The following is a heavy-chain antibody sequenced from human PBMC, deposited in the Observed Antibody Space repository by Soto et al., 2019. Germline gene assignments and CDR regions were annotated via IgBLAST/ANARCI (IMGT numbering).Heavy chain of an antibody. CDR3: ARDLGYSYGWYFDY. D-gene: IGHD5-18*01. CDR2: TYYRSKWYN. Sequence: SQTLSLTCAISGDSVPSNSAAWNWIRQSPSRGLEWLGRTYYRSKWYNDYAVSVKSRITINPDTSKNQFSLQLNSVPPEDTAVYYCARDLGYSYGWYFDYWGQGTLVTVSS. J-gene: IGHJ4*02. V-gene: IGHV6-1*01. CDR1: GDSVPSNSAA.